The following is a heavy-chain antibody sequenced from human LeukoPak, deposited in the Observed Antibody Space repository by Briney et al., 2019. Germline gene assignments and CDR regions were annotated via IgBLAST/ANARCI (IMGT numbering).Heavy chain of an antibody. J-gene: IGHJ6*02. CDR2: ISYDGSNK. D-gene: IGHD3-22*01. CDR3: ARVGNSYDQDYYYYGMDV. V-gene: IGHV3-30-3*01. CDR1: GFTFSSYA. Sequence: GRSLRLSCAASGFTFSSYAMHWVRQAPGKGLEWVAVISYDGSNKYYADSVKGRFTISRDNSKNTLYLQMNSLRAEDTAVYYCARVGNSYDQDYYYYGMDVWGQGTTVTVSS.